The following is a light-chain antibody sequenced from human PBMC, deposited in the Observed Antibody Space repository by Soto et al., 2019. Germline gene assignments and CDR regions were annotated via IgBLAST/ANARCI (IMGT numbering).Light chain of an antibody. CDR2: PNS. CDR1: SSNIGSNN. J-gene: IGLJ3*02. CDR3: ATWDDSPSGRSWV. V-gene: IGLV1-47*01. Sequence: QSVLTQSPSASGTPGQRVSISCSGSSSNIGSNNVYWYQQFPGSAPRFLIYPNSPRPSGVPDRFSASKSGTSASLVISGLRPEDEATYYCATWDDSPSGRSWVFGGGTQLTVL.